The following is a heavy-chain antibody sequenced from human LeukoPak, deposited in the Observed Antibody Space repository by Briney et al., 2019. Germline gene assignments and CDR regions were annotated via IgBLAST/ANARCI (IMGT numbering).Heavy chain of an antibody. CDR1: GFTFSSYW. CDR3: ARGIRYYYYYGMDV. J-gene: IGHJ6*02. Sequence: GGSLRLSCEASGFTFSSYWMGWVRQAPGKGLEWVANINQDGSEKHYVDSVKGRFTISRDNAKNSLFLQMNSLRVEDTAVYYCARGIRYYYYYGMDVWGHGTTVTVSS. CDR2: INQDGSEK. V-gene: IGHV3-7*01.